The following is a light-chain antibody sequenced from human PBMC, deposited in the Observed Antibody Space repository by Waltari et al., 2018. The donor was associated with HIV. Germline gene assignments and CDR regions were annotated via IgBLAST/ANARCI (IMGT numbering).Light chain of an antibody. CDR3: QQTYNIPT. CDR2: VIS. Sequence: DIQMTQSPSFLSASVGDRVTIACRASQTVSNYLNWYQQKLGKAPKLLIYVISSLQSGVPSRFSGSGSGTDFTLTISSLQPEDSATYYCQQTYNIPTFGGGTKVEI. V-gene: IGKV1-39*01. J-gene: IGKJ4*01. CDR1: QTVSNY.